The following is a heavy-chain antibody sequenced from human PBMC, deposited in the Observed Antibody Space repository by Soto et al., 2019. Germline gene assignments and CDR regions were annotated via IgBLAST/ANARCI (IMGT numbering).Heavy chain of an antibody. V-gene: IGHV4-31*03. CDR3: ARATTGIDY. CDR1: GDSISSGRYY. J-gene: IGHJ4*02. D-gene: IGHD4-17*01. CDR2: IYYSGTA. Sequence: ASETLSLTCNVSGDSISSGRYYWSWIRQHPEKGLEWIGYIYYSGTAQYSPSFKSRITMSVDTSKSQFSLKMTSLTAADTAVYYCARATTGIDYWGQGNLVT.